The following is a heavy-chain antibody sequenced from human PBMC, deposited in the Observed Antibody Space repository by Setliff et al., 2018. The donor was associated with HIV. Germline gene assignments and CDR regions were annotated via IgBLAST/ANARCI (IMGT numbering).Heavy chain of an antibody. CDR3: ARESDAFDI. CDR1: GFTFSSYA. CDR2: ISDTADKT. V-gene: IGHV3-23*01. J-gene: IGHJ3*02. Sequence: PGGSLRLSCAASGFTFSSYAMSWVRQAPGKGLEWVSTISDTADKTYYADSVKGRFTISRDNAKNSLYLQMNSLRAEGTAVYYCARESDAFDIWGQGTMVTAS.